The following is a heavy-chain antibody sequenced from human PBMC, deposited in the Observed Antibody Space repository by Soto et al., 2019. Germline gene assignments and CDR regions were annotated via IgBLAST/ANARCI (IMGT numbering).Heavy chain of an antibody. CDR2: IDPSDSYT. V-gene: IGHV5-10-1*01. J-gene: IGHJ6*02. CDR1: GYSFTSYW. Sequence: PGESLKISCKGSGYSFTSYWISWVRQMPGKGLEWMGRIDPSDSYTNYSPSFQGHVTISADKSISTAYLQWSSLKASDTAMYYCASSIAAPRIADYGMDVWGQGTTVTVSS. D-gene: IGHD6-13*01. CDR3: ASSIAAPRIADYGMDV.